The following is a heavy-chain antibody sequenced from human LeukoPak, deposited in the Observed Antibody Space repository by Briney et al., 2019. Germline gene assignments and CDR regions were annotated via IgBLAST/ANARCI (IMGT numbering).Heavy chain of an antibody. V-gene: IGHV3-33*01. CDR1: GFTFSSYG. CDR2: IWYDGSNK. Sequence: GGSLRLSCAASGFTFSSYGMHWVRQAPGKGLEWVAVIWYDGSNKYYPDSVQGRFTISRDNSKNTLYLQVNSLRAEATAVYYCARDRSMSGWYIDLWGRGTLVTVSS. J-gene: IGHJ2*01. D-gene: IGHD2/OR15-2a*01. CDR3: ARDRSMSGWYIDL.